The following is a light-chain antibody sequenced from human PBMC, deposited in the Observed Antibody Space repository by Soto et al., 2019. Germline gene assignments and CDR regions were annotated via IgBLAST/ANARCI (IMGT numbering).Light chain of an antibody. V-gene: IGKV3-20*01. CDR3: QQYNNWPPWT. Sequence: EIVLTQSPATLSLSPGERATLSCRASQSVSSSYLAWYQQKPGQAPRLLIYGASSRATGIPDRFSGGGSGTDFTLTISSLQSEDFAVYYCQQYNNWPPWTFGQGTKVDIK. CDR2: GAS. J-gene: IGKJ1*01. CDR1: QSVSSSY.